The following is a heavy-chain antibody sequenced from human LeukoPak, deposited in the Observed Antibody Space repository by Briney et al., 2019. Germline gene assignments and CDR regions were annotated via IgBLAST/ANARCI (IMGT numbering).Heavy chain of an antibody. J-gene: IGHJ3*02. CDR1: GFSFSTYA. D-gene: IGHD1-26*01. CDR3: ANVGATNWHYAFPM. V-gene: IGHV3-23*01. Sequence: GGSLRLSCAAPGFSFSTYAMSWVRQAPGKGLEWVSFISSNGGTTSYSDSVKGRFAISRDNSKNTLYLRVNSLRAEDTAVYYCANVGATNWHYAFPMWGQGTMVTVSS. CDR2: ISSNGGTT.